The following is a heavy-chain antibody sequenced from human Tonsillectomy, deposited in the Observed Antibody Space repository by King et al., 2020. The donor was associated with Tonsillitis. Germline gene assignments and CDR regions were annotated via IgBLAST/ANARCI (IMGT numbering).Heavy chain of an antibody. CDR1: GFTFSDAW. D-gene: IGHD6-13*01. V-gene: IGHV3-15*01. CDR2: IKTKDQGGAI. CDR3: TRRSSL. J-gene: IGHJ4*02. Sequence: VQLVVSGGGLVKPGGSLRLSCATSGFTFSDAWMSWVRQPPGKGLEWVGRIKTKDQGGAIDYATAVEGRFSISRDDSKNTLYLQMNNLQPEDTAVYYCTRRSSLGGQGTLVTVSS.